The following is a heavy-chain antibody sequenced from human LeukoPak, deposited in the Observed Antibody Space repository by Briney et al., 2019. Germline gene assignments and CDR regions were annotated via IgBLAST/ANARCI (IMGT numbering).Heavy chain of an antibody. Sequence: GESLKISCKGSGYSFSTYWIGWIRQMPGKGLEGVANIKNDGSETNYVDSVKGRFTISRDNAKNSLHLQMNSLRAEDTAVYYCAKQGAPSYWYFDLWGRGTLVTVSS. CDR3: AKQGAPSYWYFDL. D-gene: IGHD3-16*01. CDR1: GYSFSTYW. J-gene: IGHJ2*01. V-gene: IGHV3-7*02. CDR2: IKNDGSET.